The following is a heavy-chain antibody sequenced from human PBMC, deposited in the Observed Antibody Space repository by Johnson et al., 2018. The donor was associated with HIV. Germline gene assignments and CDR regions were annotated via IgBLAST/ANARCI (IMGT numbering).Heavy chain of an antibody. V-gene: IGHV3-30*02. CDR1: GFTFSSYG. CDR3: ARDSGVNYGWDAFDI. Sequence: QVQLVESGGGLVQPGGSLRLSCAASGFTFSSYGMHWVRQAPGKGLEWVAFIRYDGSNKYYADSVKGRFTISRDNSKNTLYLQMNSLRAEDTAVYYCARDSGVNYGWDAFDIWGQGTMVTVSS. J-gene: IGHJ3*02. CDR2: IRYDGSNK. D-gene: IGHD4-17*01.